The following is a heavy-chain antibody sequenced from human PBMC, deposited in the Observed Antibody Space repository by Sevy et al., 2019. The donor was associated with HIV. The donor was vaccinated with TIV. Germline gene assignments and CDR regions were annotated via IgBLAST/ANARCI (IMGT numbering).Heavy chain of an antibody. V-gene: IGHV4-38-2*01. J-gene: IGHJ5*02. CDR2: VYHTGGT. CDR3: ARGLVFGGSISPPYNYFDP. CDR1: GYSISSGYY. Sequence: SETLSLTCDVSGYSISSGYYWGWIRQSPGKGLEWIGNVYHTGGTLYNPSLKSRLTISLDTSKNQFSLRLTSVTAADTAVYYCARGLVFGGSISPPYNYFDPWGQGALVTVSS. D-gene: IGHD3-16*01.